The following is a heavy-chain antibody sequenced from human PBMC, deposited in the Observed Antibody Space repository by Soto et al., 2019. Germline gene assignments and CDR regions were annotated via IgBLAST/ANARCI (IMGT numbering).Heavy chain of an antibody. CDR3: ARGLYYYENGGQGPYFDY. CDR2: IYYSGST. D-gene: IGHD3-22*01. V-gene: IGHV4-59*01. J-gene: IGHJ4*02. Sequence: SETLSLTCTVSGGSISSYYWSWIRQPPGKGLEWIGYIYYSGSTNYNPSQKRRVTISVDTSKNQFSLKLSSVTAADTAVYYFARGLYYYENGGQGPYFDYWGQGTLVTVSS. CDR1: GGSISSYY.